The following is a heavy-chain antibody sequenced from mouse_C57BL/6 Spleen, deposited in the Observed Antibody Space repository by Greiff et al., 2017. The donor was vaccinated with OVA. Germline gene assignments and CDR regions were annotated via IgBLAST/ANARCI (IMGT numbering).Heavy chain of an antibody. CDR2: IYPGSGNT. CDR1: GYTFTDYY. Sequence: VQLQQSGAELVRPGASVKLSCKASGYTFTDYYINWVKQRPGQGLEWIARIYPGSGNTYYNEKFKGKATLTAEKSSSTAYMQLSSLTSEDSAVYVCARGGYYGTDYFYDWGNGTTLTVDS. D-gene: IGHD1-1*01. CDR3: ARGGYYGTDYFYD. J-gene: IGHJ2*01. V-gene: IGHV1-76*01.